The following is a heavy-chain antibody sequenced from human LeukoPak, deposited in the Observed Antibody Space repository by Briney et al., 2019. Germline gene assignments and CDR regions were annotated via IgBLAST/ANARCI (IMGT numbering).Heavy chain of an antibody. CDR1: GGTFSSYA. CDR2: IIPIFGTA. CDR3: ARDRMGYFDY. D-gene: IGHD2-15*01. V-gene: IGHV1-69*06. J-gene: IGHJ4*02. Sequence: SVKASSKASGGTFSSYAISWVRQAPGQGLEWMGRIIPIFGTANYAQKFQGRVTITADKSTSTAYMELSSLRSEDTAVYYCARDRMGYFDYWGQGTLVTVSS.